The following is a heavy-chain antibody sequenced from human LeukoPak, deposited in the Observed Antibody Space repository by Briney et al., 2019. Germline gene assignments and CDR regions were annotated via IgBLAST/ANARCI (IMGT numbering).Heavy chain of an antibody. J-gene: IGHJ4*02. CDR2: FDPEDGET. CDR3: AKALWFGEISDY. Sequence: ASVKVSCKVSGYTLTELSMHWVRQAPGKGLEWMGGFDPEDGETIYAQKFQGRVTMTEDTSTDTAYMELNSLRAEDTAVYYCAKALWFGEISDYWGQGTLVTVSS. D-gene: IGHD3-10*01. CDR1: GYTLTELS. V-gene: IGHV1-24*01.